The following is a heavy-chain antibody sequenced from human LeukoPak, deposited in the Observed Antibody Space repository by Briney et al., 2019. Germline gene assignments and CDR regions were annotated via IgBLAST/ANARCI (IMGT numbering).Heavy chain of an antibody. V-gene: IGHV3-23*01. CDR3: AKDPTTGTTPNWFDP. CDR2: ISGSGGST. D-gene: IGHD1-1*01. Sequence: GGSLRLSCAASGFTFSSHAMSWVRQAPGKGLEWVSAISGSGGSTYYADSVKGRFTISRDNSKNTLYLQMNSLRAEDTAVYYCAKDPTTGTTPNWFDPWGQGTLVTVSS. J-gene: IGHJ5*02. CDR1: GFTFSSHA.